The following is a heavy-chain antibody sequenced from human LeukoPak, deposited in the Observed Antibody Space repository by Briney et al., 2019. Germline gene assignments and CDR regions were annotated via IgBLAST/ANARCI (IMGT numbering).Heavy chain of an antibody. Sequence: SVKVSCKAPGGTFSSYAISWVRQAPGQGLEWMGGIIPIFGTANYAQKFQGRVTITTDESTSTAYMELSSLRSEDTAVYYCARGRSYGDYALFAYWGQGTLVTVSS. D-gene: IGHD4-17*01. CDR2: IIPIFGTA. J-gene: IGHJ4*02. CDR1: GGTFSSYA. V-gene: IGHV1-69*05. CDR3: ARGRSYGDYALFAY.